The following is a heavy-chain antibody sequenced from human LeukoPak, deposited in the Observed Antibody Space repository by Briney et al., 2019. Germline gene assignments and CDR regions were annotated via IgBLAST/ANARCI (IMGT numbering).Heavy chain of an antibody. Sequence: GGSLRLSCAASGFTFNSYYMAWVRQAPGKGLEWVSSISSSSSYIYYADSVKGRFTISRDNAKNSLYLQMNSLRAEDTAVYYCAKDIDGFVFDYWGQGTLVTVSS. V-gene: IGHV3-21*01. CDR3: AKDIDGFVFDY. J-gene: IGHJ4*02. CDR1: GFTFNSYY. D-gene: IGHD3-10*01. CDR2: ISSSSSYI.